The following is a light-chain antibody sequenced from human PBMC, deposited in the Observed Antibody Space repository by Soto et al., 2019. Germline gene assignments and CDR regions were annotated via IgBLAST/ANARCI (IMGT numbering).Light chain of an antibody. CDR1: SGHSNYA. V-gene: IGLV4-69*01. CDR2: LNRDGSH. Sequence: QSVLTQSPSASASLGVSVKLTCTLSSGHSNYAITWHQQQPEKGPRYLMKLNRDGSHTKGDGIPDRFSGSSSGAERYLTISSLQSEDEADYYCQTSDTGGIVLFGRGTQLTV. J-gene: IGLJ2*01. CDR3: QTSDTGGIVL.